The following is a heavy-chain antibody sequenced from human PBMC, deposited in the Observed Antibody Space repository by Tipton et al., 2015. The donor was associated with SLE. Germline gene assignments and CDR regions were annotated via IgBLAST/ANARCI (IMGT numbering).Heavy chain of an antibody. CDR1: GGSISSHY. D-gene: IGHD3-16*01. J-gene: IGHJ4*02. CDR3: ARGGRLHNY. Sequence: TLSLTCTVSGGSISSHYWSWIRQPPGKGLEWIGYIYYSGSTNYNPSLKSRVTISVDTSKNQFSLKLSSVTAADTAVYYCARGGRLHNYWGQGTLVPVSS. V-gene: IGHV4-59*07. CDR2: IYYSGST.